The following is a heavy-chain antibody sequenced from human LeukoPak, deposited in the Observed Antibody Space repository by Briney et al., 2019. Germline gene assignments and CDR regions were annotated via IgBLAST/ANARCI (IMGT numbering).Heavy chain of an antibody. CDR1: GASISSYY. CDR3: ARGEAGTTTDFDY. CDR2: IYYSGST. Sequence: SETLSLTCTVSGASISSYYWSWIRQPPGKGLEWIGYIYYSGSTNYNPSLKSRVTISLDTSKNQFSLKLSSVTAADTAVYYCARGEAGTTTDFDYWGQGTLVTVSS. D-gene: IGHD1-26*01. J-gene: IGHJ4*02. V-gene: IGHV4-59*01.